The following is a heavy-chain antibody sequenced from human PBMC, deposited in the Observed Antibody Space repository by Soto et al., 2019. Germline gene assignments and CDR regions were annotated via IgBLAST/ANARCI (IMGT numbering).Heavy chain of an antibody. J-gene: IGHJ4*02. V-gene: IGHV4-39*01. CDR2: IYYSGNT. CDR1: GGSISSSSYY. CDR3: ARQHLTNRDDY. Sequence: PSETLSLTCTVSGGSISSSSYYWGWIRQPPGRGLEWIGSIYYSGNTYYNPSLKSRVTISVDTSKNQFSLKLSSVTAADTAVYYCARQHLTNRDDYWGQGTRVTVS.